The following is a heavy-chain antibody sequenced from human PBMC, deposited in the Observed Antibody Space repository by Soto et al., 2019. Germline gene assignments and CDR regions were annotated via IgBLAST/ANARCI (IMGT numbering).Heavy chain of an antibody. D-gene: IGHD3-10*01. V-gene: IGHV3-21*01. CDR3: AKAKWFGVNYGMDV. Sequence: EVQLVESGGGLVKPGGSLRLSCAASGFTFSSYSMNWVRQAPGKGLEWVSSISSSSSYIYYADSVKGRFTISRDNAKNSLYLQMNSLRAEDTAVYYCAKAKWFGVNYGMDVWGQGTTVTVSS. CDR1: GFTFSSYS. CDR2: ISSSSSYI. J-gene: IGHJ6*02.